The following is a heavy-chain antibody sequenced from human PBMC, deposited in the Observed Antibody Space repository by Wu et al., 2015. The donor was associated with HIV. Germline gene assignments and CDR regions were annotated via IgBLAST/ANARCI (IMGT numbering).Heavy chain of an antibody. D-gene: IGHD3-22*01. J-gene: IGHJ4*02. CDR1: GYTFINNF. CDR2: INPRTDST. V-gene: IGHV1-46*01. CDR3: ARERVDYNSGGYRAHRGYYFDY. Sequence: QVQLVQSRAEVKKPGASVKVSCTAFGYTFINNFLHWVRQAPGQGPEWMGVINPRTDSTTYAQPFEGRFTMTRDTSKNTVYMELSSLRSEDTARYYCARERVDYNSGGYRAHRGYYFDYWARERLVIVSS.